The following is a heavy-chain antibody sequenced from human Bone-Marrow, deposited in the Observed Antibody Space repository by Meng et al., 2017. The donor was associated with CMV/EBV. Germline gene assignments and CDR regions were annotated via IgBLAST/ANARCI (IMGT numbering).Heavy chain of an antibody. CDR3: AREYYDFWSGPLDYYYYGMDV. Sequence: GESLKISCEASGFTFSSYAMHWVRQAPGKGLVWVSRINSDGSSTSYADSVKGRFTISRDNAKNTLYLQMNSLRAEDTAVYYCAREYYDFWSGPLDYYYYGMDVWGQGTTVTVSS. J-gene: IGHJ6*02. CDR2: INSDGSST. D-gene: IGHD3-3*01. CDR1: GFTFSSYA. V-gene: IGHV3-74*01.